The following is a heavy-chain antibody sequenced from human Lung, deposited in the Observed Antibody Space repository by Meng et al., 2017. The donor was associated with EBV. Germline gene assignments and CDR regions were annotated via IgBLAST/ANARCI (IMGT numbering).Heavy chain of an antibody. J-gene: IGHJ4*02. CDR2: ISSSGSTT. D-gene: IGHD4-17*01. Sequence: HVPRLGFGEDLVKHGGSLRPSCAAARFTFSDYYMSWIGQAPGKGLEWISYISSSGSTTYYADSVKGRFTISRDNAKNSLYLQMNRLRAEDTAVYYCAREFYGDTGGFWGRGTLVTVAS. CDR1: RFTFSDYY. V-gene: IGHV3-11*01. CDR3: AREFYGDTGGF.